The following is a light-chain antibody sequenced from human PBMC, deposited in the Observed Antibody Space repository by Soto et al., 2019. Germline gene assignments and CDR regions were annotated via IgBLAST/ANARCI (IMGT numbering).Light chain of an antibody. V-gene: IGKV3-20*01. CDR3: QQYGSSPPLT. CDR1: QTVNSNS. CDR2: GAS. J-gene: IGKJ4*01. Sequence: EIVLTQSPGTLSLSPGERATLSCRASQTVNSNSLAWYQQKPGQAPRLLIYGASSRATGIPDRFSGSGSGTDFILTINRLEPKDFAMYYCQQYGSSPPLTFAGGTQVEIK.